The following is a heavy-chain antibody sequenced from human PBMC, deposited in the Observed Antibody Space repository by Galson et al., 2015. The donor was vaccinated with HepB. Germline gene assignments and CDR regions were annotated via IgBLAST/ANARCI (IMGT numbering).Heavy chain of an antibody. J-gene: IGHJ4*02. CDR1: GYTFTSYG. D-gene: IGHD6-13*01. V-gene: IGHV1-18*04. Sequence: SVKVSCKASGYTFTSYGMSWVRQAPGQGLEWMGWISTYNGNTNYAQKLQGRVTMTTDTSTSTPYMQLRSLRSDDTAVYYCARVSLLDHMAHYSSSWYLGYWGQGTLVTVSS. CDR2: ISTYNGNT. CDR3: ARVSLLDHMAHYSSSWYLGY.